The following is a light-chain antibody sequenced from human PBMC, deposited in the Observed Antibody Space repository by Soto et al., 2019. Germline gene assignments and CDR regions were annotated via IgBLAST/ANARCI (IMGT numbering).Light chain of an antibody. CDR1: QSVSSN. J-gene: IGKJ1*01. CDR2: GAS. Sequence: EIVMTQSPGTLSVSPGERATLSCRASQSVSSNLAWYQQKPGQAPRLLIYGASTRATGIPARFSGSGSETEFTLTISSLQSEDFAVYYCQQFYNWPRTFGPGTKVDIK. CDR3: QQFYNWPRT. V-gene: IGKV3-15*01.